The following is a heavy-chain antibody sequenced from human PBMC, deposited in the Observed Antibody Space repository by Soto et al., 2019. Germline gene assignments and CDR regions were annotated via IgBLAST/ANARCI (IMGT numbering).Heavy chain of an antibody. Sequence: LGESLKISFKGSGYSFTSYWISWVRQMPGKGLEWMGRIDPSDSYTNYSPSFQGHVTISADKSISTAYLQWSSLKASDTAMYYCARLEYSSYYYYGMDVWGQGTTVTVSS. CDR3: ARLEYSSYYYYGMDV. CDR1: GYSFTSYW. CDR2: IDPSDSYT. J-gene: IGHJ6*02. V-gene: IGHV5-10-1*01. D-gene: IGHD6-6*01.